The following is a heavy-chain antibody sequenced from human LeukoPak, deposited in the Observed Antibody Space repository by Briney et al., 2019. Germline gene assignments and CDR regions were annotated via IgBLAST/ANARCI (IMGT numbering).Heavy chain of an antibody. CDR1: GFTFSSYW. J-gene: IGHJ4*02. CDR3: ACYGIAPPY. CDR2: INNDGSST. Sequence: PGGSLRLSCAASGFTFSSYWMHWVRQAPGKGLVWVSHINNDGSSTSYADPVKGRLTISRDNAKNTLYLQMNSLRTEDTAVYYCACYGIAPPYWGQGTLVSVSS. V-gene: IGHV3-74*01. D-gene: IGHD2-15*01.